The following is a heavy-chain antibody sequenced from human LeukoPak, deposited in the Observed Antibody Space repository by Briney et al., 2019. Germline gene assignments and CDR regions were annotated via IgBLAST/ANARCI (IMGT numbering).Heavy chain of an antibody. CDR2: ISWNSGSI. V-gene: IGHV3-9*03. J-gene: IGHJ3*01. CDR1: GFTFDDYA. CDR3: AKATRGVTTRGAFDF. D-gene: IGHD4-17*01. Sequence: PGRSLRLSCAASGFTFDDYAMHWVRQAPGKGLEWVSGISWNSGSIGYADSVKGRFTISRDNAKNSLYLQMNSLRAEDMALYYCAKATRGVTTRGAFDFWGQGTMVTVSS.